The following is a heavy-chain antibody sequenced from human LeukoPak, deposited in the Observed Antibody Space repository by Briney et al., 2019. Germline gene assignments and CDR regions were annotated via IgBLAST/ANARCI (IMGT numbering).Heavy chain of an antibody. D-gene: IGHD6-19*01. CDR1: GYTFTGYY. V-gene: IGHV1-2*02. CDR3: ARRAVGNSYYHSMDV. CDR2: INPNSGGT. J-gene: IGHJ6*03. Sequence: PRASVKVSCKASGYTFTGYYIHWVRQAPGQGLEWMGWINPNSGGTHYAQKFQGRVTITRNTSISTAFMELSSLRSEDTAVYYCARRAVGNSYYHSMDVWGKGTTVTVSS.